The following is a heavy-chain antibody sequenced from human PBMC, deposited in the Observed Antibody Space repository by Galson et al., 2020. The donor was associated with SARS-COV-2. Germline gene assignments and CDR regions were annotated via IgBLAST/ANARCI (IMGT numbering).Heavy chain of an antibody. Sequence: GGSLRLSCAASGFTFSSYAMHWVRQAPGKGLEWVAVISYDGSNKYYADSVKGRFTISRDNSKNTLYLQMNSLRAEDTAVYYCASPVAHSSGWGIPYNDAFDIWGQGTMVTVSS. D-gene: IGHD6-19*01. V-gene: IGHV3-30*04. CDR2: ISYDGSNK. CDR3: ASPVAHSSGWGIPYNDAFDI. CDR1: GFTFSSYA. J-gene: IGHJ3*02.